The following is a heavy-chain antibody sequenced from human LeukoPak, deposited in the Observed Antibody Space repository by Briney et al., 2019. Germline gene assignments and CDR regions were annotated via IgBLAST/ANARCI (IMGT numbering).Heavy chain of an antibody. V-gene: IGHV3-48*03. D-gene: IGHD2-2*01. J-gene: IGHJ4*02. CDR3: ARTVVPAAFDY. Sequence: GGSLRLSCAASGFTFSSYEMNWVRQAPGKGLEWVSYISSSGSTIYYADSVKGRFTISRDNAKNSLYLQMNSLRAEDTAVYYCARTVVPAAFDYWGQGTLVTVSS. CDR2: ISSSGSTI. CDR1: GFTFSSYE.